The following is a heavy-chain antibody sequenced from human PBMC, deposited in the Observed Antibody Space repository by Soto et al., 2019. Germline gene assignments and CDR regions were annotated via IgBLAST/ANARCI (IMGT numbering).Heavy chain of an antibody. Sequence: QVQLVESGGGVVQPGRSLRLSCAASGFTFSIYSMHWVRQAPGKGLEWVAVVSYDVSNKFYADSVKGRFTISRDNSKNTLYLQMNSLRPEDTGVYCFARERETGYYNVIGYWGQGTLVTVSS. D-gene: IGHD3-9*01. CDR1: GFTFSIYS. CDR2: VSYDVSNK. V-gene: IGHV3-30-3*01. CDR3: ARERETGYYNVIGY. J-gene: IGHJ4*02.